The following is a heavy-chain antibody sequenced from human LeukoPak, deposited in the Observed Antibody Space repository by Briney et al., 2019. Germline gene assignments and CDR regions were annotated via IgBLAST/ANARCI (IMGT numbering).Heavy chain of an antibody. CDR3: AREPTSGREPTSGRPLDY. J-gene: IGHJ4*02. CDR2: MYSTGGN. V-gene: IGHV4-4*07. D-gene: IGHD5-12*01. Sequence: PSETLSLICTVSGGTISGYFWTWIRQPAGQGLEWIGSMYSTGGNKYNPSLKSRVTMLLDTSNNHFSLNLTSATAADTAVYYCAREPTSGREPTSGRPLDYWGQGTLVTVSS. CDR1: GGTISGYF.